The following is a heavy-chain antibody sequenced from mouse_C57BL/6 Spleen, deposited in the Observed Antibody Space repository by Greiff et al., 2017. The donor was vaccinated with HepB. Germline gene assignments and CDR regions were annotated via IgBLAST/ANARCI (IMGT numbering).Heavy chain of an antibody. CDR3: ARRGGYSNSYAMDY. Sequence: QVQLKQPGAELVMPGASVKLSCKASGYTFTSYWMHWVKQRPGQGLEWIGEIDPSDSYTNYNQKFKGKSTLTVDKSSSTAYMQLSSLTSEDSAVYYCARRGGYSNSYAMDYWGQGTSVTVSS. D-gene: IGHD2-5*01. J-gene: IGHJ4*01. CDR2: IDPSDSYT. V-gene: IGHV1-69*01. CDR1: GYTFTSYW.